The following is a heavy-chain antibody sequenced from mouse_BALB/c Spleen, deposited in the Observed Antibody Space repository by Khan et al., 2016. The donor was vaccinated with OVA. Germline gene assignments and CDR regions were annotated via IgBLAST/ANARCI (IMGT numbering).Heavy chain of an antibody. CDR3: ARGYWYFDG. CDR1: GYTFTNYG. Sequence: QIQLVQSGPELKKPGETVKISCKASGYTFTNYGMNWVKQPPGKGLKWMGWINTYTGEPTYVDDFKGRFAFSLETSASTAYLQINNLKNEDTATYFCARGYWYFDGWGAGTTVTVSS. V-gene: IGHV9-3-1*01. CDR2: INTYTGEP. D-gene: IGHD2-2*01. J-gene: IGHJ1*01.